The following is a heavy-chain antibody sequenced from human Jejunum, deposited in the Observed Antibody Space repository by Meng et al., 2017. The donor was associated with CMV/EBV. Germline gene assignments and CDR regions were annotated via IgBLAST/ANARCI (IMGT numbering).Heavy chain of an antibody. V-gene: IGHV3-53*01. CDR1: GLTVSSSY. CDR2: IYSTGGT. CDR3: GSCCTTVTYGMDV. Sequence: SGLTVSSSYLSGVRQAPGKGLEWVSVIYSTGGTYYADSVRGRFAISRDNSKNTLYLQMNSLRAEDTAVYFCGSCCTTVTYGMDVWGQGTTVTVSS. D-gene: IGHD4-17*01. J-gene: IGHJ6*02.